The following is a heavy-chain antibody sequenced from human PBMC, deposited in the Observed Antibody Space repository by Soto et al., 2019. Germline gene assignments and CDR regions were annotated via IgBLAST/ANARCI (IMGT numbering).Heavy chain of an antibody. CDR3: ARLSGSYLDY. V-gene: IGHV3-33*01. CDR2: IWYDGSKK. Sequence: QVQLVESGGGVVQPVRSLRLSCEASGITFSSHGMHWVRQAPGKGLEWVALIWYDGSKKYYADSVKGRFTISRDNSKNTLYLQMNNLRAEDTAVYYCARLSGSYLDYWGQGTLVTVSS. CDR1: GITFSSHG. J-gene: IGHJ4*02. D-gene: IGHD1-26*01.